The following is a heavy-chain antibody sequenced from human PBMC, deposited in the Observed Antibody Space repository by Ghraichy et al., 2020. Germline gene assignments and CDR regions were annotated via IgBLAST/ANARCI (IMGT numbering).Heavy chain of an antibody. Sequence: GGSLRLSCSASGFTFSSYAMSWVRQAPGKGLEWVSTISSSGGTTYYADSVKGRFTISRDNSKNTLYLQMNSLRAEDTAVYYCANLGISYYVMDVWGQGTTVTVSS. V-gene: IGHV3-23*01. CDR1: GFTFSSYA. J-gene: IGHJ6*02. CDR2: ISSSGGTT. D-gene: IGHD7-27*01. CDR3: ANLGISYYVMDV.